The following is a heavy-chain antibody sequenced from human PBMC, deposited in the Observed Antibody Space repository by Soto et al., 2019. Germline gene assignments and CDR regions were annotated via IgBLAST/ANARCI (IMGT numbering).Heavy chain of an antibody. Sequence: GGSLRLSCTASGFTFGDYAMSWFRQAPGKGLEWVGFIRSKAYGGTTEYAASVKGRFTISRDDSKRIAYLQMNSLKTEDTAVYYCTRDVPGIAAAGGCAFDIWGQGTMVTVSS. J-gene: IGHJ3*02. CDR2: IRSKAYGGTT. V-gene: IGHV3-49*03. D-gene: IGHD6-13*01. CDR1: GFTFGDYA. CDR3: TRDVPGIAAAGGCAFDI.